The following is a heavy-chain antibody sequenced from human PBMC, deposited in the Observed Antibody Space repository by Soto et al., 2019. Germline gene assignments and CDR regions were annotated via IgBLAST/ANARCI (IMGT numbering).Heavy chain of an antibody. D-gene: IGHD3-22*01. CDR2: MNPNSGNT. J-gene: IGHJ5*02. CDR1: GYTFTSYD. CDR3: ARVVGVIAYNWFDP. V-gene: IGHV1-8*01. Sequence: QVQLVQSGAEVKKPGASVKVSCKASGYTFTSYDINWVRQATGQGLEWMGWMNPNSGNTGYAQKFQGRVTMPRNTSIRTAYMELSSLRSEDTAVYYCARVVGVIAYNWFDPWGQGTLVTVSS.